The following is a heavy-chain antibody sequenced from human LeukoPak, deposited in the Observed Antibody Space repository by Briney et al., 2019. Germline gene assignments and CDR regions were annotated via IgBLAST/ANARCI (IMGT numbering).Heavy chain of an antibody. D-gene: IGHD2-15*01. Sequence: GGSLRLSCAASGFTFSSYAMHWVRQAPGKGLEWVAVISYDGSNKYYADSVKGRFTISRDNSKNTLYLQMNSLRAEDTAVYYCARGVVRGYCSGGSCYMVLVYWGQGTLVTVSS. J-gene: IGHJ4*02. CDR3: ARGVVRGYCSGGSCYMVLVY. CDR1: GFTFSSYA. CDR2: ISYDGSNK. V-gene: IGHV3-30-3*01.